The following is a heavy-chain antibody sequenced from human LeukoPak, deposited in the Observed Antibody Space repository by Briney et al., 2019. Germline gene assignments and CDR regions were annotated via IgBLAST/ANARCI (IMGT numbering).Heavy chain of an antibody. D-gene: IGHD3-3*01. Sequence: GSLRLSCAASGFTFDDYAMHWVRQAPGKGLVWVSRINTDGSSTSYADSVKGRFTISRDNAKNTLYLQMNSLRAEDTAVYYCASNIWSGYYYFDYWGQGTLVTVSS. CDR1: GFTFDDYA. CDR3: ASNIWSGYYYFDY. CDR2: INTDGSST. J-gene: IGHJ4*02. V-gene: IGHV3-74*01.